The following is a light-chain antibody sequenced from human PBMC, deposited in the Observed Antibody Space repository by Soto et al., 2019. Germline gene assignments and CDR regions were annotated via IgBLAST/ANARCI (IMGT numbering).Light chain of an antibody. CDR1: SSNIGAGYD. Sequence: QSVLTQPPSVSGAPGQRVTISCTGSSSNIGAGYDVHWYQQLPGTAPKLLIYGNSNRPSGFPDRFSGSKSGTSASLAITGLQAEDEADYDCQSYDSSLSGWVFGGGTKLTVL. V-gene: IGLV1-40*01. J-gene: IGLJ3*02. CDR3: QSYDSSLSGWV. CDR2: GNS.